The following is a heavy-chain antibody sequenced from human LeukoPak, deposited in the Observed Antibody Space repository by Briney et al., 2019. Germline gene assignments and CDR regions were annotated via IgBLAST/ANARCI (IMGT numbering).Heavy chain of an antibody. CDR1: GFTFDDYA. Sequence: GGSLRLSCAASGFTFDDYAMHWVRQAPGKGLEWVAVISYDGSNKYYADSVKGRFTISRDNSKNTLYLQMNSLRAEDTAVYYCARGSMVLFYWGQGTLVTVSS. J-gene: IGHJ4*02. CDR2: ISYDGSNK. D-gene: IGHD3-10*01. CDR3: ARGSMVLFY. V-gene: IGHV3-30-3*01.